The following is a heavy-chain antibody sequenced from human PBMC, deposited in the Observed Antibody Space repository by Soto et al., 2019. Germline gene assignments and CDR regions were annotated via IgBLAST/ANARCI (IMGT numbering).Heavy chain of an antibody. V-gene: IGHV1-8*01. Sequence: ASLKVSCKVSGNTFTSYDINWARQATGQGLAGMGWMNPNSGNTGYAQKCQGRVTMTSNTSTSTAYMELSRLRSEDTDVYSCARGDGSGWYVYGMDAWGQGTTVTVSS. CDR2: MNPNSGNT. D-gene: IGHD6-19*01. CDR3: ARGDGSGWYVYGMDA. J-gene: IGHJ6*02. CDR1: GNTFTSYD.